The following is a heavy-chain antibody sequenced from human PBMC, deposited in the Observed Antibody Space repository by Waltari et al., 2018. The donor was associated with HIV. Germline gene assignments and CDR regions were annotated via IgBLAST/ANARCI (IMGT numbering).Heavy chain of an antibody. CDR1: GGSITSGSYY. Sequence: QVQLQESGPGLVRPSQTLSLTCTVFGGSITSGSYYWSWIRQPAGKELEWIGRVDTSGNTYYNPSLRSRVTLSVDTSNNQFSLKLSSLTAADTAVYYCARALDYYESGSFPWWFFDLWGRGTLVTVSS. CDR2: VDTSGNT. V-gene: IGHV4-61*02. CDR3: ARALDYYESGSFPWWFFDL. J-gene: IGHJ2*01. D-gene: IGHD3-10*01.